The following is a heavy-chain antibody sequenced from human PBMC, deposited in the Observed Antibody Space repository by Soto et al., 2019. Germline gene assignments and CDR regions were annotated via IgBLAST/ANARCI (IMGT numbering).Heavy chain of an antibody. Sequence: EVQLVESGGGVVQPGGSLRLSCAASGFTFIGYWMHWVRQGPGKGLVWVARINNDGIDTTYADSVKGRFTISRDNTKNMVYLEMNSLRADHTAVYYCARAGSMVRERWLDSWGAGTLVTVSS. CDR3: ARAGSMVRERWLDS. D-gene: IGHD3-10*01. CDR2: INNDGIDT. J-gene: IGHJ5*01. V-gene: IGHV3-74*03. CDR1: GFTFIGYW.